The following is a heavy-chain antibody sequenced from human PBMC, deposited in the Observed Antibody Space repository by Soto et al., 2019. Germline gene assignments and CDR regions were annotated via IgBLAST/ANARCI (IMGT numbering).Heavy chain of an antibody. D-gene: IGHD2-21*02. Sequence: ASVKVSCKASGGTFSSYAISWVRQAPGQGLEWMGGIIPIFGTANYAQKFQGRVTITADESTSTAYMELSSLRSEETAVYYCERGCGGDCYSYAYYGIDVWGQGPTVTVSS. V-gene: IGHV1-69*01. J-gene: IGHJ6*02. CDR3: ERGCGGDCYSYAYYGIDV. CDR1: GGTFSSYA. CDR2: IIPIFGTA.